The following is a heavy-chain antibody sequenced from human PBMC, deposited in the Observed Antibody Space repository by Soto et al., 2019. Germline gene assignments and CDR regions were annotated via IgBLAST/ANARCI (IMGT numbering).Heavy chain of an antibody. D-gene: IGHD1-7*01. J-gene: IGHJ3*02. CDR3: ARDGTGDAFDI. V-gene: IGHV4-30-2*01. CDR1: GGSISSGGYS. Sequence: QLQLQESGSGLVKPSQTLSLTYAVSGGSISSGGYSWSWIRQPPGKGLEWIGYIYHSGSTYYNPSLKSRVTISVDRSKNQCSLKLSSVTAADTAVYYCARDGTGDAFDIWGQGTMVTVSS. CDR2: IYHSGST.